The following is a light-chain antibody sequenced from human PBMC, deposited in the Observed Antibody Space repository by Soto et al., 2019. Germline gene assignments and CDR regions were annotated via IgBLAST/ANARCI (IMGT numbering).Light chain of an antibody. CDR2: GAS. CDR1: QSVDSNY. J-gene: IGKJ1*01. Sequence: EIVLTQSPGTLSLSPGEEATLSCRASQSVDSNYLAWYQQKPGQTPRLIIYGASGRADGIPHGFSGSGFGTDFTLTISKVEPEDSAVYYCQQRQSWPRTFGQGTKVDIK. V-gene: IGKV3-20*01. CDR3: QQRQSWPRT.